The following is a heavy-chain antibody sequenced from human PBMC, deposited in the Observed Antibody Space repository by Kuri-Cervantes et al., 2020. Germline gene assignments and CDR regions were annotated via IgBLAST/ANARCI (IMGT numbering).Heavy chain of an antibody. V-gene: IGHV3-9*01. D-gene: IGHD2-2*01. J-gene: IGHJ4*02. CDR2: ISWNSGSI. CDR1: GFTFDDYA. Sequence: SLKISCAASGFTFDDYAMHWVRQAPGKGLEWVSGISWNSGSIGYADSVKGRFTISRDNSKNTLFLQMNSLRAEDTAVYYCARDSGYCSSTSCSTYLYYFDYWGQGTLVTVSS. CDR3: ARDSGYCSSTSCSTYLYYFDY.